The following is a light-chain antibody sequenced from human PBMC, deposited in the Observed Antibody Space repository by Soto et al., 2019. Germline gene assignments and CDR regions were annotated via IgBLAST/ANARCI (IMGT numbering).Light chain of an antibody. V-gene: IGLV1-44*01. CDR2: SNN. J-gene: IGLJ1*01. Sequence: QSVLTQAPSASETPGQRVTISCSGGSSNIGRNTVNWYQQLPGTAPKLLIYSNNRRPSGAPDRFSGSKSGTSASLAISGLQSEDEADYYCAAWDDSLTDYVFGTGTKVTVL. CDR3: AAWDDSLTDYV. CDR1: SSNIGRNT.